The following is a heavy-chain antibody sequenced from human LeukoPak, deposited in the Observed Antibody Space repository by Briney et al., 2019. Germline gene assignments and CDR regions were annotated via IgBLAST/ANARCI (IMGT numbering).Heavy chain of an antibody. CDR2: IKQDGSEK. J-gene: IGHJ6*03. CDR1: GFTFSSYW. D-gene: IGHD5-18*01. CDR3: ARGGYSYGTYYYYYMDV. V-gene: IGHV3-7*01. Sequence: PGGSLRLSCAASGFTFSSYWMSWVRQAPGKGLEWVANIKQDGSEKYYVDSVKGRSTISRDNAKNSLYLQMNSLRAEDTAVYYCARGGYSYGTYYYYYMDVWGKGTTVTVSS.